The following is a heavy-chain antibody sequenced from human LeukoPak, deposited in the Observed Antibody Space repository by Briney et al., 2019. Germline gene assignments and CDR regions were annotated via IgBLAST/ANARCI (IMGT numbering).Heavy chain of an antibody. V-gene: IGHV3-23*01. CDR2: ISSSGDLT. D-gene: IGHD3-3*01. CDR3: HYDFWSGYYVFDY. J-gene: IGHJ4*02. Sequence: GGSLRLSCAASTFTFNSYAVSWVRQAPGKGLEWISAISSSGDLTFYADSVKGRFTISRDNSKNMLYLQMDSLRAEDTAVYYCHYDFWSGYYVFDYWGQGTLVTVSP. CDR1: TFTFNSYA.